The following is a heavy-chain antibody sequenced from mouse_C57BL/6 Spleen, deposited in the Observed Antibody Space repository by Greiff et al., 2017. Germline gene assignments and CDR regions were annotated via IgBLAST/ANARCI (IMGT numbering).Heavy chain of an antibody. CDR3: AGYDGYYLDY. J-gene: IGHJ4*01. V-gene: IGHV1-66*01. CDR1: GYSFTSYY. CDR2: IYPGSGNT. D-gene: IGHD2-3*01. Sequence: QVQLQQSGPELVKPGASVKISCKASGYSFTSYYIHWVKQRPGQGLEWIGWIYPGSGNTKYNEKFKGKATLTADTSSSTAYMQLSSLTSEDSAVYYCAGYDGYYLDYWGQGTSVTVSS.